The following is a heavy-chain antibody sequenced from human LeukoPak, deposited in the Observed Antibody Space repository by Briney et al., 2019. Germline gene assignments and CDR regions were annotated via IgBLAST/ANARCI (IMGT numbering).Heavy chain of an antibody. V-gene: IGHV4-39*01. Sequence: SETLSLTCTVSGGSISSSSYYWGWIRQPPGKGLEWIGSIYYSGSTYYNPSLKSRVTISVDTSKNRFSLKLSSVTAADTAVYYCARYGQWLVRSFDYWGQGTLVTVSS. CDR2: IYYSGST. J-gene: IGHJ4*02. D-gene: IGHD6-19*01. CDR3: ARYGQWLVRSFDY. CDR1: GGSISSSSYY.